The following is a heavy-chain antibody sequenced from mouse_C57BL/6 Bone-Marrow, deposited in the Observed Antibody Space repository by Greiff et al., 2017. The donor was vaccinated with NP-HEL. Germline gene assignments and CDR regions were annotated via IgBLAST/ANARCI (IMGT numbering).Heavy chain of an antibody. Sequence: VQRVESGAELARPGASVKLSCKASGYTFTSYGISWVKQRTGQGLEWIGEIYPRSGNTYYNEKFKGKATLTADKSSSTAYMELRSLTSEDSAVYFCARSRWLLHAMDYWGQGTSVTVSS. V-gene: IGHV1-81*01. CDR1: GYTFTSYG. D-gene: IGHD2-3*01. CDR3: ARSRWLLHAMDY. J-gene: IGHJ4*01. CDR2: IYPRSGNT.